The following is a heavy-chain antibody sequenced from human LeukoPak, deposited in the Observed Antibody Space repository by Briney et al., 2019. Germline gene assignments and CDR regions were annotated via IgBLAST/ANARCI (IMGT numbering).Heavy chain of an antibody. CDR3: ARGDATSLH. V-gene: IGHV4-31*03. Sequence: SGTLSLTCTVSGGSVSSGDYYWSWIRQHPGKGLEWIGYIYNSGSTDYNPSLKSRVTISVDTSKNQFSLKLTSVTVADTAVYYCARGDATSLHWGQGTLVTVSS. J-gene: IGHJ4*02. CDR1: GGSVSSGDYY. D-gene: IGHD3-16*02. CDR2: IYNSGST.